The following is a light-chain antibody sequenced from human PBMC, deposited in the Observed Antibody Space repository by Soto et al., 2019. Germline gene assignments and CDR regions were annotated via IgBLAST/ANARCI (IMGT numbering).Light chain of an antibody. CDR3: QQYNTYLWT. V-gene: IGKV1-5*03. CDR1: QSVSSW. J-gene: IGKJ1*01. CDR2: KAS. Sequence: DIQMTQSPSTPSASVGDRVTITCRASQSVSSWLAWYQQKPGKAPKLLIYKASTLESGVPSRFSGSGSGTEFTLTIRSLQPDDFATYYCQQYNTYLWTFGQGTKVDIK.